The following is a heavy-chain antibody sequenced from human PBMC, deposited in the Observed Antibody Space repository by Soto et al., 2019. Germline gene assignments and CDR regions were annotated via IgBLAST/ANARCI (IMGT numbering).Heavy chain of an antibody. D-gene: IGHD6-19*01. Sequence: ASVKVSCKASGYTFTSYAMHWVRQAPGQRLEWMGWINAGYGNTKYSQKFQGRVTITRDTSASTAYMELSSLRSEDTAVYYCARQPGYSSGWPPHYYYYGMDVWGQGTTVTVSS. V-gene: IGHV1-3*01. CDR3: ARQPGYSSGWPPHYYYYGMDV. CDR1: GYTFTSYA. J-gene: IGHJ6*02. CDR2: INAGYGNT.